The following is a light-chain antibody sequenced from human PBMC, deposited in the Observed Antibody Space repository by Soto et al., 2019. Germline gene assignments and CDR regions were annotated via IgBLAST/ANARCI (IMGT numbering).Light chain of an antibody. Sequence: EIVFTQSPATLALSPGERATLFCRASQSVSSYLAWYQQKPGQAPRLLIYDASNRATGIPARFSGSGSGTDCTLTISRLEPEDFSVYYCQQRSDSPLTFGQGTRLEIK. CDR2: DAS. J-gene: IGKJ5*01. CDR1: QSVSSY. CDR3: QQRSDSPLT. V-gene: IGKV3-11*01.